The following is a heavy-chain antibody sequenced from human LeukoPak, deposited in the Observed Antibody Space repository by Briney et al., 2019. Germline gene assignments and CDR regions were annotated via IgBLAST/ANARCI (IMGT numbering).Heavy chain of an antibody. Sequence: PGGSLRLSCAASGFTFSSYSMIWVRQAPGKGLEWVSGISWSGDSTNYADSVKGRFTISRDSAKNSLYLQMNSLRAEDTALYYCARAYYYDSGAYYYAFSDYWGQGTLVTVSS. D-gene: IGHD3-22*01. CDR2: ISWSGDST. J-gene: IGHJ4*02. V-gene: IGHV3-20*04. CDR3: ARAYYYDSGAYYYAFSDY. CDR1: GFTFSSYS.